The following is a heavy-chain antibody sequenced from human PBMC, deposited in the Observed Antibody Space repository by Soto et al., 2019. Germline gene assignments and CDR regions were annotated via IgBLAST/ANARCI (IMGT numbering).Heavy chain of an antibody. CDR3: ARQMYCSSTSCYFESGWFFVKH. CDR2: IYYSGST. D-gene: IGHD2-2*01. Sequence: SETLSLTCTVSGGSISSSSYYWGWIRQPPGKGLEWIGSIYYSGSTYYNPSLKSRVTISVDTSKNQFSLKLSSVTAADTAVYYCARQMYCSSTSCYFESGWFFVKHWGQGTLVTVSS. V-gene: IGHV4-39*01. CDR1: GGSISSSSYY. J-gene: IGHJ1*01.